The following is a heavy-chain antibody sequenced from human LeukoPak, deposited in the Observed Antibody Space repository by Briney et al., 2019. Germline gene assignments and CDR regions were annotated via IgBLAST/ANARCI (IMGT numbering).Heavy chain of an antibody. V-gene: IGHV3-23*01. Sequence: GGSLRLSCAASGFTFSSYGMSWVRQAPGKGLEWVSAISGSGGSTYYADSVKGRFTISRDNSKNTLSLQMNSLRAEDTAVYYCAKLGYCSGGSCHYYFDYWGQGALVTVSS. CDR3: AKLGYCSGGSCHYYFDY. CDR1: GFTFSSYG. D-gene: IGHD2-15*01. CDR2: ISGSGGST. J-gene: IGHJ4*02.